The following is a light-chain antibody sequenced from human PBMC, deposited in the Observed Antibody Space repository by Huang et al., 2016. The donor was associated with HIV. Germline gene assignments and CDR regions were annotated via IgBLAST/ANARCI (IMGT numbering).Light chain of an antibody. CDR1: QPISRH. CDR2: AAS. V-gene: IGKV1-39*01. J-gene: IGKJ1*01. Sequence: DIQMTQSPSSLSASLGDRINITCRASQPISRHLTWYQQKPGKAPKLLIYAASSLQSGAPSRFSGSGSDTDFTLTISSLQPDDFAVYYCQQTYTTPWTFGQGAKVEIK. CDR3: QQTYTTPWT.